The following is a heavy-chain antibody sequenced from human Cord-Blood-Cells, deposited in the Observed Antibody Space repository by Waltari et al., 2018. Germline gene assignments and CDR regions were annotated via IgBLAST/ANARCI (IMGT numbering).Heavy chain of an antibody. V-gene: IGHV2-5*02. D-gene: IGHD5-12*01. CDR2: IYWDDDK. CDR1: GFSLSTSGVG. J-gene: IGHJ4*02. Sequence: QITLKESGPTLVKPTQTLTLTCTFSGFSLSTSGVGVGWIRQPPGKALEWLALIYWDDDKRYSQSLKSRLTITKDTDKNQVVLTMTNMDPVDTATYYCARQTYIEMATIKPPYDFDYWGQGTLVTVSS. CDR3: ARQTYIEMATIKPPYDFDY.